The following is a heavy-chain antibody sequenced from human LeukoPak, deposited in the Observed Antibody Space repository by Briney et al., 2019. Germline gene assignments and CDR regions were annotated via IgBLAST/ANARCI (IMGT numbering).Heavy chain of an antibody. CDR2: ISSSGSTI. J-gene: IGHJ4*02. CDR3: ASGTGSGYYVG. Sequence: GGSLRLSCVASGFTFSSYEMNWVRQAPGKGLEWVSYISSSGSTIYYADSVKGRFTISRDNAKNSLYLQMNSLRAEDTAVYYCASGTGSGYYVGWGQGTLVTVSS. D-gene: IGHD3-22*01. CDR1: GFTFSSYE. V-gene: IGHV3-48*03.